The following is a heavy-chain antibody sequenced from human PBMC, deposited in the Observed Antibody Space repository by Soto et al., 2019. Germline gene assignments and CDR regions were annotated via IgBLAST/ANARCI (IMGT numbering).Heavy chain of an antibody. Sequence: EVQLLESGGGLVQPGGSLRLSCAASGFTFRSYAMSWVRQAPGKGLEWVSAISGSGGSTYYADSVKGRFTISRDNSKNTLYRQMNSLRAEDTAVDYWAKDTTLPAARFDYWGQGTLVTVSS. CDR1: GFTFRSYA. D-gene: IGHD2-2*01. J-gene: IGHJ4*02. CDR3: AKDTTLPAARFDY. CDR2: ISGSGGST. V-gene: IGHV3-23*01.